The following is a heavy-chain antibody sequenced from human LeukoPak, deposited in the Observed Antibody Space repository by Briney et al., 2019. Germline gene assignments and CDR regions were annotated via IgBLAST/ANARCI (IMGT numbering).Heavy chain of an antibody. Sequence: ASVKVSCKASGYTFTSYDINWVRQATGQGLEWMRWMNPNSGNTGYAQRFQGRVTMTRNTSISTAYMELSSLRSEDTAVYYCARIRYYYDSSGYYYVKPFDYWGQGTLVTVSS. V-gene: IGHV1-8*01. CDR1: GYTFTSYD. CDR2: MNPNSGNT. J-gene: IGHJ4*02. D-gene: IGHD3-22*01. CDR3: ARIRYYYDSSGYYYVKPFDY.